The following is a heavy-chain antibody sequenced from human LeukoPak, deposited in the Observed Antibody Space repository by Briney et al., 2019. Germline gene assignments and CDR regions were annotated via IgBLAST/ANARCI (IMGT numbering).Heavy chain of an antibody. D-gene: IGHD3-10*01. CDR2: ISWNSGSI. J-gene: IGHJ4*02. CDR1: GFTFDDYA. CDR3: VKGRSGTLYYFDY. V-gene: IGHV3-9*01. Sequence: PGGSLRLSCAASGFTFDDYAIHWVRQAPGKGLEWVSGISWNSGSIGYADSVKGRFIISRDNAKNSLYLQMNSLRAEDAAVYYCVKGRSGTLYYFDYWGQGTLVTVSS.